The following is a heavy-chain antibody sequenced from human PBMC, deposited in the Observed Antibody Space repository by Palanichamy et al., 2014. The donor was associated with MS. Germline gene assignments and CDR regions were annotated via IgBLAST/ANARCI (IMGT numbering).Heavy chain of an antibody. V-gene: IGHV1-69*06. CDR3: VKDGVAGRIH. CDR1: GGTFSSCA. CDR2: VVPAFGTV. D-gene: IGHD6-19*01. Sequence: QVQLVQSGAEVKKPGSSVKVSCKASGGTFSSCAINWVRQAPGQGFEWMGGVVPAFGTVKYAQKFQGRVTITADTSTNTLYMEVNSLTNEDTAIYFCVKDGVAGRIHWGQGTLVTVSS. J-gene: IGHJ4*02.